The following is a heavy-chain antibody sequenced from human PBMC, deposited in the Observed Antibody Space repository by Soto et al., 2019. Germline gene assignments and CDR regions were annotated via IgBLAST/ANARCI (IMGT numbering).Heavy chain of an antibody. J-gene: IGHJ2*01. D-gene: IGHD6-13*01. CDR3: ARRERAAGTDWWFDL. Sequence: SETLSLTCAVSGFSISSGGHSWSWIRQPPGKGLEWIGSIYYSGSTYYSPSLKSRVTISVDTSKNQFSLKLSSVTAADTAVYYCARRERAAGTDWWFDLWGRGTLVTVSS. CDR1: GFSISSGGHS. CDR2: IYYSGST. V-gene: IGHV4-30-2*03.